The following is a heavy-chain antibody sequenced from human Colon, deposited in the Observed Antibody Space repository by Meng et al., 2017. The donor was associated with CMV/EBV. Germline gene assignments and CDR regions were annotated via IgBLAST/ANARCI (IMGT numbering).Heavy chain of an antibody. J-gene: IGHJ6*02. CDR1: GGSISSTTYY. V-gene: IGHV4-39*07. D-gene: IGHD3-16*01. CDR2: IYDSGST. CDR3: ARVWGRGGLTNGLDV. Sequence: SETLSLTCSVSGGSISSTTYYWGWIRQPPGKGLEWIGSIYDSGSTYHNPSLKSRVTMSVDTSKNQFSLKLSSVTAADTAVYYCARVWGRGGLTNGLDVWGQGTTVTVSS.